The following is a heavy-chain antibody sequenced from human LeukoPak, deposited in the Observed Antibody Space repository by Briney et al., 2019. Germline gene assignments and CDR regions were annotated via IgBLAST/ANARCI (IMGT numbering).Heavy chain of an antibody. CDR1: GFTFSSYE. Sequence: GGSLRLSCAASGFTFSSYEMNWVRQAPGKGLEWVSYISSSGSTIYYADSVKGRFTISRDNARNSLYLQMNSLRAEDTAVYYCARDPLYCSSTSCYGFDYWGQGTLVTVSS. CDR2: ISSSGSTI. J-gene: IGHJ4*02. V-gene: IGHV3-48*03. CDR3: ARDPLYCSSTSCYGFDY. D-gene: IGHD2-2*01.